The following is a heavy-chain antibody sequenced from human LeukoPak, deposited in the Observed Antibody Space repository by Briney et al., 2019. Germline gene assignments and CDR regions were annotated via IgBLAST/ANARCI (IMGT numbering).Heavy chain of an antibody. J-gene: IGHJ6*03. CDR2: ITGSGERT. CDR1: GFTLTNYA. CDR3: AKNSGYDRELGYYFYYMDV. Sequence: GGPLRLSCAASGFTLTNYAMTWVRQAPGKGLEWVSSITGSGERTYYADSVRGRFTISRDNSKNTLYLQMSSLRVEDTAVYYCAKNSGYDRELGYYFYYMDVWGKGTTVTVSS. V-gene: IGHV3-23*01. D-gene: IGHD5-12*01.